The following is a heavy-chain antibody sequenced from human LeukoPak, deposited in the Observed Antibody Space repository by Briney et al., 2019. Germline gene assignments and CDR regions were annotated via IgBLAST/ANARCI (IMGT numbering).Heavy chain of an antibody. CDR3: ASWERYDILTGRQR. Sequence: ASVKVSCKASGYAFDYYGITWVRQAPGQGLEWVGWISLNNGNTHYTKYAQKFQGRVTLTADTSTATAYMELSSLRSEDTAVYYCASWERYDILTGRQRWGQGTLVTVSS. J-gene: IGHJ4*02. D-gene: IGHD3-9*01. V-gene: IGHV1-18*01. CDR2: ISLNNGNT. CDR1: GYAFDYYG.